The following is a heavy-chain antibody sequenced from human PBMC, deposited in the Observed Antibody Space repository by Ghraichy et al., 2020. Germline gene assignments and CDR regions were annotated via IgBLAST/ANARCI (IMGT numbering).Heavy chain of an antibody. Sequence: SVKVSCKASGGTFSSYEINWVRQAPGQGLEWMGGIKPLFGAANYAQKFQGRVTITAGESTDTAYMELSSLRAEDTAVYYCARVATPLPASNYYYMDVWGEGTTVTVSS. CDR1: GGTFSSYE. D-gene: IGHD1-26*01. V-gene: IGHV1-69*13. J-gene: IGHJ6*03. CDR2: IKPLFGAA. CDR3: ARVATPLPASNYYYMDV.